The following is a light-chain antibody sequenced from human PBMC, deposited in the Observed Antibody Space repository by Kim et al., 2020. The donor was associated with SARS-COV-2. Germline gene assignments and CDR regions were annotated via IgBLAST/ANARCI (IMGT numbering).Light chain of an antibody. V-gene: IGLV2-11*01. CDR2: DVN. Sequence: QSALTQPRSVSGSPRQSVTISCTGTSSDVGGYNYVSWYQQHPGKAPKVLIYDVNRRPSGVPDRFSGSKSANTASLTISGLQAEDEADYYCCSYAGSYTFYVFGTGTNVTVL. CDR1: SSDVGGYNY. J-gene: IGLJ1*01. CDR3: CSYAGSYTFYV.